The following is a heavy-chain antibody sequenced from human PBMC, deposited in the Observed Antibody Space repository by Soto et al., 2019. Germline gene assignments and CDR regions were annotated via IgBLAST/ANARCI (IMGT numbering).Heavy chain of an antibody. D-gene: IGHD6-6*01. CDR1: XGSISSYX. CDR2: IYYSGST. CDR3: AREGGSSSAFDY. Sequence: SETLSLTCXVSXGSISSYXWSXXRQPPGKGLEWIGDIYYSGSTTYNPSLKSRVTISVDTSKNQFSLKLSSVTAADTAVYYCAREGGSSSAFDYWGQGTLVTVSS. V-gene: IGHV4-59*01. J-gene: IGHJ4*02.